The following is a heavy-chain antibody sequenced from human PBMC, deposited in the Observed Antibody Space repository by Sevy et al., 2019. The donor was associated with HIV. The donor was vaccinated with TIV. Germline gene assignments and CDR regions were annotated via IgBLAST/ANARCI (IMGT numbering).Heavy chain of an antibody. CDR2: LYSGGST. CDR1: GFTVSSNY. CDR3: ARDSDLDSSGYYYFQH. J-gene: IGHJ1*01. Sequence: GGSLRLSCAASGFTVSSNYMSWVRQAPGKGLEWVSVLYSGGSTYYADSVKGRFTISRDNSKSTLYLQMNSLRAEDTAVYYCARDSDLDSSGYYYFQHWGQGTLVTVSS. V-gene: IGHV3-66*01. D-gene: IGHD3-22*01.